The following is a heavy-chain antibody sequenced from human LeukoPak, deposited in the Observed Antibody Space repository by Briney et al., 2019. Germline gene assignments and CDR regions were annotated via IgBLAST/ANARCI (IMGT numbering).Heavy chain of an antibody. Sequence: PSETLSLTCAVYGGSFSGYYWSWIRQPPGKGLEWIGEINHSGSTNYNPSLKSRVTISVDTSKNQFSLKLSSVTAADTAVYYCARDLLRGSYFGWFDPWGQGTLVTVSS. CDR2: INHSGST. V-gene: IGHV4-34*01. CDR1: GGSFSGYY. J-gene: IGHJ5*02. D-gene: IGHD1-26*01. CDR3: ARDLLRGSYFGWFDP.